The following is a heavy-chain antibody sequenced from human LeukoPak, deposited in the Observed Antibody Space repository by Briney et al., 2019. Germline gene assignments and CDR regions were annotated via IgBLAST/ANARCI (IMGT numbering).Heavy chain of an antibody. D-gene: IGHD3-22*01. CDR3: ASLYYGSSGYGAFDI. CDR2: IYYSGST. Sequence: PSETLSLTCTASGGSISSSSYYWGWIRQPPGKGLERIGSIYYSGSTYYNPTLKSRVTISVDTSKNQFSLKLSSVTAADTAVYYCASLYYGSSGYGAFDIWGQGTMVTVSS. J-gene: IGHJ3*02. CDR1: GGSISSSSYY. V-gene: IGHV4-39*01.